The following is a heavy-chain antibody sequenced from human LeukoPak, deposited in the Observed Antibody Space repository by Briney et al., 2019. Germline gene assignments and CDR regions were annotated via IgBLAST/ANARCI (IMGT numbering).Heavy chain of an antibody. D-gene: IGHD4-23*01. Sequence: GGSLRLSCAASEFTFSRYEMNGVRQAAGKGLEWVSYISNSGSTTYYADSVKGRFTISRDSAKNSLYLQMNSLRAEDTAVYYCARTLRWLRAFDYWGQGTLVTVSS. CDR1: EFTFSRYE. CDR3: ARTLRWLRAFDY. V-gene: IGHV3-48*03. CDR2: ISNSGSTT. J-gene: IGHJ4*02.